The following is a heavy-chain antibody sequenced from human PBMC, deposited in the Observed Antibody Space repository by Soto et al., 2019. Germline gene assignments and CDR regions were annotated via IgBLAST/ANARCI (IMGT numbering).Heavy chain of an antibody. V-gene: IGHV3-7*01. J-gene: IGHJ4*02. CDR1: GFTFNTYW. Sequence: EVQLVESGGDLVQPGGSLRLSCVASGFTFNTYWMSWVRQAPGKGLEWVANIKEDGSDKYYVDSVKGGFTISRDNAKNLLYLQVNSLGAGDTAMYYCARFTRGSSGDYWGQGTLVTVSS. CDR2: IKEDGSDK. CDR3: ARFTRGSSGDY. D-gene: IGHD6-25*01.